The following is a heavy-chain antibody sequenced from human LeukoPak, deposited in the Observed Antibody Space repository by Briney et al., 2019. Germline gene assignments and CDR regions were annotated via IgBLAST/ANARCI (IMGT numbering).Heavy chain of an antibody. D-gene: IGHD1-1*01. CDR1: GFTFSSYG. V-gene: IGHV3-33*01. Sequence: GGSLRLSCAASGFTFSSYGMHWVRQAPGKGLERVAVIWYDGSNKYYADSVKGRFTISRDNSKNTLYLQMNSLRAEDTAVYYCARDKGSTGTTPFDYWGQGTLVTVSS. CDR3: ARDKGSTGTTPFDY. J-gene: IGHJ4*02. CDR2: IWYDGSNK.